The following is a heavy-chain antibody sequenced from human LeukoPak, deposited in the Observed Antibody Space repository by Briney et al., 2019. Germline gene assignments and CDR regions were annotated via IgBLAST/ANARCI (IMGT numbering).Heavy chain of an antibody. CDR3: ARNSGGSSLMYNWFDP. CDR2: INPSGGST. CDR1: GYTFTSYY. J-gene: IGHJ5*02. D-gene: IGHD2-15*01. Sequence: ASVKVSCKASGYTFTSYYMHWVRHAPGQGLEWMGIINPSGGSTSYAQKFQGRVNMTRDMATSTVYMELSSLRSEHTAVYYCARNSGGSSLMYNWFDPWGQGTLVPVSS. V-gene: IGHV1-46*01.